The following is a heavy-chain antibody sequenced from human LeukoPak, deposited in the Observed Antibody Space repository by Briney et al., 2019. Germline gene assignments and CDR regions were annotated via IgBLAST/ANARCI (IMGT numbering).Heavy chain of an antibody. CDR3: ARFRTWGDKAFDY. V-gene: IGHV3-48*01. Sequence: GGSLRLSCAASGFTFNAFGMNWVRQAPGKGLEWVSYIGTTSGAIYYADSVKGRFTISRDSAKNSLNLQMNSLRAEDTAVYYCARFRTWGDKAFDYWGQGTLVTVSS. J-gene: IGHJ4*02. CDR2: IGTTSGAI. D-gene: IGHD2-21*02. CDR1: GFTFNAFG.